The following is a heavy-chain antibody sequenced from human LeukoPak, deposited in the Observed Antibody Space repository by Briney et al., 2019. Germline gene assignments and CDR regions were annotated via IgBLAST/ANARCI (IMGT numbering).Heavy chain of an antibody. D-gene: IGHD3-9*01. CDR2: IWYDGSNK. CDR3: ARGDWSFDY. V-gene: IGHV3-33*01. CDR1: RFTFSSYG. Sequence: GGSLRLSCAASRFTFSSYGLHWVSQAQGKGLEWVAVIWYDGSNKYYADSVKGRFTISRDNSKNTLYLQMNSLRAEDTAVYYCARGDWSFDYWGQGTLLTVSS. J-gene: IGHJ4*02.